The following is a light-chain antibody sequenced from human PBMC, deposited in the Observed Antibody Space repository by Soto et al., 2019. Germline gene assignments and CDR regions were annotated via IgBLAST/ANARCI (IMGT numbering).Light chain of an antibody. Sequence: DIQMTQSASTLSGSVGDRVTITCRASQTISSWLAWYQQKPGKAPKLLIYHASTLESGVPSRFSGSGSGTEFTLTISSLHPEDFATFYCQESATTRWAFGQGTKVDIK. CDR3: QESATTRWA. V-gene: IGKV1-5*01. J-gene: IGKJ1*01. CDR1: QTISSW. CDR2: HAS.